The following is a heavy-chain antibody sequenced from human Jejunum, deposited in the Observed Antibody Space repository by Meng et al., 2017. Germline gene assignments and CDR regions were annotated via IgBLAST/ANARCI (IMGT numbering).Heavy chain of an antibody. CDR1: GGSVSSYY. D-gene: IGHD6-13*01. Sequence: GSLRLSCTVSGGSVSSYYWSWIRQPAGMGLEWIGRLYPSGNTNYNPSLKSRVTMSVDTSKNQLSLKLSSVTAADTAVYYCARDSLQLVRFDPWGQGTLVTVSS. V-gene: IGHV4-4*07. CDR2: LYPSGNT. CDR3: ARDSLQLVRFDP. J-gene: IGHJ5*02.